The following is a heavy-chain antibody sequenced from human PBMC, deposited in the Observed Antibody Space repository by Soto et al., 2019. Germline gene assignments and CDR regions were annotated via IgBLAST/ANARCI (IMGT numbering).Heavy chain of an antibody. CDR2: IYYSGST. V-gene: IGHV4-61*01. J-gene: IGHJ5*02. D-gene: IGHD2-2*01. CDR3: ARWALGRYQGSGWFDP. CDR1: GGSVSSGSYY. Sequence: SETLSLTCTVSGGSVSSGSYYWSWIRQPPGKGLEWIGYIYYSGSTNYNPSLKSRVTISVDTSKNQFSLKLSSVTAADTAVYYCARWALGRYQGSGWFDPWGQGTLVTVSS.